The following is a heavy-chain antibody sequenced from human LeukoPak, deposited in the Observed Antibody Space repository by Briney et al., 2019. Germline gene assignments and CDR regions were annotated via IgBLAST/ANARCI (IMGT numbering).Heavy chain of an antibody. Sequence: GGSLRLSCAASGFTFSSYEMNWVRQAPGKGLEWVSYISSGASTIYYADSVKGRFTISRDNAKNPRRPQMNSLRVEDTAVYYCARGWFDPWGQGTLVTVSS. CDR2: ISSGASTI. V-gene: IGHV3-48*03. CDR3: ARGWFDP. CDR1: GFTFSSYE. J-gene: IGHJ5*02.